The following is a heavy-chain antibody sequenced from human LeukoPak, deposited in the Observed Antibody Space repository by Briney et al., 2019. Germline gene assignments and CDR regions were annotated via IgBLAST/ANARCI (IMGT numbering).Heavy chain of an antibody. V-gene: IGHV1-8*01. CDR2: MNPNSGDT. D-gene: IGHD3-22*01. CDR3: ARGPMIVVAPGDY. J-gene: IGHJ4*02. CDR1: GYTFTSYD. Sequence: GASVKVSCKASGYTFTSYDINWVRQATGHGLEWMGWMNPNSGDTGYAQKFQGRVTMTRNTSISTAYMELSSLRSEDTAVYYCARGPMIVVAPGDYWGQGTLVTVSS.